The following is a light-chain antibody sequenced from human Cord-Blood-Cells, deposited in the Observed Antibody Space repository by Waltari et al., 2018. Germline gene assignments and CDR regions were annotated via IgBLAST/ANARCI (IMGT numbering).Light chain of an antibody. Sequence: QLVLTQSPSASASLGASVKLTCTLSSGHSSYAIAWHQQQPEKGPRYLMKLNSDGSHSKGDGIPDRFSASSSGAERYLTSSSLQSEDEADYYCQTWGTGIQVFGGGTKLTVL. CDR3: QTWGTGIQV. CDR1: SGHSSYA. J-gene: IGLJ3*02. V-gene: IGLV4-69*01. CDR2: LNSDGSH.